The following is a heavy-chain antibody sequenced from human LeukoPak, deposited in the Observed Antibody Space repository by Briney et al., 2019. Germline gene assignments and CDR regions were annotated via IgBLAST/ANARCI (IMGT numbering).Heavy chain of an antibody. Sequence: GASVKVSCKASGYTFTGYYMHWVRQAPGQGLEWMGWINPNSGGTNYAQKFQGRVTMTRDTSISTAYMELTSLRSDDTALYYCARDVRATPEAYYYMDVWGKGTTVTVSS. V-gene: IGHV1-2*02. J-gene: IGHJ6*03. CDR3: ARDVRATPEAYYYMDV. CDR2: INPNSGGT. CDR1: GYTFTGYY.